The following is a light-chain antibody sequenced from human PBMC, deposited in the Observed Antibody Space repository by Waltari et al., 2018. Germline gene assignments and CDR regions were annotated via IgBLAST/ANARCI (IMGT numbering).Light chain of an antibody. Sequence: EIVMTHSPATLSVSPGERASLSCRASQTISSNLAWYQQKPGQAPRLLIFAASTRATGIPARFSGSGSGTEFTLTISSLQSEDFAVYYCQQYGYGPPYTFGQGTKVEIK. V-gene: IGKV3-15*01. CDR2: AAS. CDR1: QTISSN. CDR3: QQYGYGPPYT. J-gene: IGKJ2*01.